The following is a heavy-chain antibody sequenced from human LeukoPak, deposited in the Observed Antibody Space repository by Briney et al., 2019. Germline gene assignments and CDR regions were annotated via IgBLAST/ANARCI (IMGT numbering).Heavy chain of an antibody. D-gene: IGHD3-10*01. CDR3: ARTSITMVRGVITPYYYGMDV. Sequence: PSETLSLTCTVSGGSISSYYWSWIRQPPGKGLEWIGYIYYSGSTNYNPSLKSRVTISVDTSKNQFSLKLSSVTAADTAVYYCARTSITMVRGVITPYYYGMDVWGQGTTVTVSS. V-gene: IGHV4-59*01. CDR2: IYYSGST. J-gene: IGHJ6*02. CDR1: GGSISSYY.